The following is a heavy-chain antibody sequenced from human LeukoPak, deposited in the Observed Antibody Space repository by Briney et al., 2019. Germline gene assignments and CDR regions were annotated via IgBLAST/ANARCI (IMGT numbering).Heavy chain of an antibody. Sequence: GESLKISCKGSGYSFTSYWIGWVRQLPGKGLEWMGLIYPGDSDTRYSPSFQGQVTISADKSISTAYLQWSSLKASDTAMYCCASPVRGIVYAFDIWGQGTMVTVSS. CDR3: ASPVRGIVYAFDI. V-gene: IGHV5-51*01. J-gene: IGHJ3*02. CDR1: GYSFTSYW. CDR2: IYPGDSDT. D-gene: IGHD3-10*01.